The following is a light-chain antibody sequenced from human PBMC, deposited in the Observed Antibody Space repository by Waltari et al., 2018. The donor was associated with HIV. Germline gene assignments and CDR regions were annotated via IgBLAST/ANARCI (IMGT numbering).Light chain of an antibody. V-gene: IGKV3-20*01. J-gene: IGKJ2*03. Sequence: ENEWTQTPGTLSLSPGERETLPCRPRQSVSSSYLAWYQQKPGQAPRLLIYGASSRATGIPDRFSGSGSGTDFTLTISRLEPEDFAVYYCQQYGNSPDSFGQGTKLEIK. CDR1: QSVSSSY. CDR3: QQYGNSPDS. CDR2: GAS.